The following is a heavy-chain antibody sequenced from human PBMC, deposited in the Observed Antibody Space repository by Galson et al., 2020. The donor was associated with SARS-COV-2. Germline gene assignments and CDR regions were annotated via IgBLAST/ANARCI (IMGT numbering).Heavy chain of an antibody. CDR1: GYTFTSYD. Sequence: ASVKVSCKASGYTFTSYDINWVRQATGQGLEWMGWMNPNSGNTGYAQKFQGRVTMTRNTSISTAYMELSSLRSEDTAVYYCARSLVELWPNTHYYYGMDVWGQGTTVTVSS. J-gene: IGHJ6*02. CDR3: ARSLVELWPNTHYYYGMDV. D-gene: IGHD5-18*01. V-gene: IGHV1-8*01. CDR2: MNPNSGNT.